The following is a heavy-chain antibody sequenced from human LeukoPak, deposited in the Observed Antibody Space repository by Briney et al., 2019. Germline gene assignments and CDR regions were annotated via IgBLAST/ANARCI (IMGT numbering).Heavy chain of an antibody. D-gene: IGHD5-24*01. Sequence: GGSLRLSCAASGFTFSSYAMHWVRQAPGKGLEWVAVISYDGSNKYYADSVKGRFTISRDNSKNTLYLQMNSLRAEDTAVYYCARGGDGYNWYFDYWGQGNLVTVSS. J-gene: IGHJ4*02. V-gene: IGHV3-30-3*01. CDR1: GFTFSSYA. CDR2: ISYDGSNK. CDR3: ARGGDGYNWYFDY.